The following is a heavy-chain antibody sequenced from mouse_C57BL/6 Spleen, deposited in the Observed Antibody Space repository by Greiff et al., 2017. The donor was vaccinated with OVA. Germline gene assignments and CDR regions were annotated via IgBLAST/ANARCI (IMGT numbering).Heavy chain of an antibody. J-gene: IGHJ4*01. Sequence: VQLKESGPELVKPGASVKISCKASGYSFTDYNMNWVKQSNGKSLEWIGVINPNYGTTSYNQKFKGKATLTVDQSSSTAYMQLNSLTSEDSAVYYCARKVITTVVATRDYAMDYWGQGTSVTVSS. CDR2: INPNYGTT. V-gene: IGHV1-39*01. D-gene: IGHD1-1*01. CDR3: ARKVITTVVATRDYAMDY. CDR1: GYSFTDYN.